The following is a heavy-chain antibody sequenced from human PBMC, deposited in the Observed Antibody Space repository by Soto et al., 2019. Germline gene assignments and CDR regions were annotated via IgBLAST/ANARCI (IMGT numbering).Heavy chain of an antibody. J-gene: IGHJ4*02. CDR1: GGSISRGSYS. Sequence: SETLSPTCAVSGGSISRGSYSWSWIREPPGKGLEWIGYIYHSGSTYYYPSLKSRVTISVDRSKNQFSLKLSSVTAADTAVYYCARGGVDYYDSSGYYFSPYYFDYWGQGTLVTVSS. D-gene: IGHD3-22*01. CDR2: IYHSGST. CDR3: ARGGVDYYDSSGYYFSPYYFDY. V-gene: IGHV4-30-2*01.